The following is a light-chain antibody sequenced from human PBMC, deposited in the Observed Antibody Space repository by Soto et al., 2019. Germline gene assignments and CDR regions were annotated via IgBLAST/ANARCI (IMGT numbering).Light chain of an antibody. CDR1: QSISSW. CDR3: QQYTSYPST. V-gene: IGKV1-5*03. J-gene: IGKJ2*01. CDR2: KAS. Sequence: DIQMTQSPSTLSASVGDRVTITCRASQSISSWLAWYQQKPGKAHKLLIYKASSLECGVPSRFSGGGSGTDFTLLFSSLQPDDFGTFYCQQYTSYPSTFGQGTKLQIK.